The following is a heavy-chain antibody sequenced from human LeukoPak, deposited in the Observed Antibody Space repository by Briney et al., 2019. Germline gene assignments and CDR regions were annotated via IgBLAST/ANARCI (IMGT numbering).Heavy chain of an antibody. V-gene: IGHV3-74*03. J-gene: IGHJ4*02. CDR2: IKGDGSDT. CDR3: VRDGHRFDFDY. CDR1: GFSFSSYW. D-gene: IGHD3-10*01. Sequence: PGGSLRLSCAVSGFSFSSYWMHWVRQVPGKGLVWVSRIKGDGSDTAYADSAKGRFTISRDNAKNTLYLQMNSLRVDDTAVYYCVRDGHRFDFDYWGQGTLVTVSS.